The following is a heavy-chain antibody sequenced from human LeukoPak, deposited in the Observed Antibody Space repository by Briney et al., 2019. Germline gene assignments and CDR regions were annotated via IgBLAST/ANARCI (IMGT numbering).Heavy chain of an antibody. CDR2: IYYSGSA. J-gene: IGHJ4*02. Sequence: SETLSLPCTVSGSSISSYYWSWIRQPPGKGLEWIGYIYYSGSANYNPSLKSRVTISVDTSKNQFSLKLSSVTAADTAVYYCARDGNSYYDYWGQGIMVTVTS. D-gene: IGHD4-11*01. CDR3: ARDGNSYYDY. CDR1: GSSISSYY. V-gene: IGHV4-59*01.